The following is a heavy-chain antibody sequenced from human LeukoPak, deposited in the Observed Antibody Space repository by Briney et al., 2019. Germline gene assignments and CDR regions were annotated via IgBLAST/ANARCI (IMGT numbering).Heavy chain of an antibody. V-gene: IGHV3-9*01. D-gene: IGHD2-15*01. Sequence: GGSLRLSCAASGFTFDDYAMHWVRQAPGEGMEWVSGISWNSGSIGYADSVKGRFTISRDNAKNSLYLQMNSLRAEDTAVYYCARDSHCSGGSCYWWRYYYDMDVWGQGTTVTVSS. J-gene: IGHJ6*02. CDR2: ISWNSGSI. CDR3: ARDSHCSGGSCYWWRYYYDMDV. CDR1: GFTFDDYA.